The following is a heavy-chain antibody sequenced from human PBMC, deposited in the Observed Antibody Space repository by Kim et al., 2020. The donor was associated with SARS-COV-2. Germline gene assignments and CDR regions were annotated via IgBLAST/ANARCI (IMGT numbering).Heavy chain of an antibody. D-gene: IGHD6-13*01. CDR2: INPSGGST. J-gene: IGHJ4*02. Sequence: ASVKVSCKASGYTFTSYYMHWVRQAPGQGLEWMGIINPSGGSTSYAQKFQGRVTMTRDTSTSTVYMELSSLRSEDTAVYYCARDLWAQGHSSSWSPFDYWGQGTLVTVSS. V-gene: IGHV1-46*01. CDR1: GYTFTSYY. CDR3: ARDLWAQGHSSSWSPFDY.